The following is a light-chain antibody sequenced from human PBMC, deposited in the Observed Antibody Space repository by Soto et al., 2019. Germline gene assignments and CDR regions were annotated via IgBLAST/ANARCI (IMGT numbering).Light chain of an antibody. V-gene: IGLV2-14*01. CDR1: SSDVGGYNY. CDR2: DVS. J-gene: IGLJ2*01. CDR3: SSYTSSSTLYVV. Sequence: VLTQPASVSGSPGQSITISCTGTSSDVGGYNYVSWYQQHPGKAPKLMIYDVSNRPSGVSNRFSGSKSGNTASLTISGLQAEDEADYYCSSYTSSSTLYVVFGGGTKVTVL.